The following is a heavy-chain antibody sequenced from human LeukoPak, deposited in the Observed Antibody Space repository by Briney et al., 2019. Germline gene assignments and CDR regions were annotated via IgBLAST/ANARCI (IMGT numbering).Heavy chain of an antibody. D-gene: IGHD1-26*01. Sequence: GGSLRLSCTASGYTLRIHCMTWVRGAPGEGLEWVAKIEKDGSATYYVDSMKGRFTVSRDNAANSLYLQMSNLGVEDTALYSCARAGVTNRLGETYWYFDLWGRGTLVTVSS. CDR3: ARAGVTNRLGETYWYFDL. J-gene: IGHJ2*01. CDR2: IEKDGSAT. V-gene: IGHV3-7*01. CDR1: GYTLRIHC.